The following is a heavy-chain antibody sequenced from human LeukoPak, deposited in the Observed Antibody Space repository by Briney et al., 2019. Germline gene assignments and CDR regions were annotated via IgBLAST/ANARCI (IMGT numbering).Heavy chain of an antibody. CDR3: ARHSYYYDSSGYYFVD. CDR2: IIPIFGIA. D-gene: IGHD3-22*01. CDR1: GGTFSSYA. J-gene: IGHJ4*02. Sequence: SVTVSCKASGGTFSSYAISWVRQAPGQGLEWMGRIIPIFGIANYAQKFQGRVTITADKSTSTAYMELSSLRSEDTAVYYCARHSYYYDSSGYYFVDWGQGTLVTVSS. V-gene: IGHV1-69*04.